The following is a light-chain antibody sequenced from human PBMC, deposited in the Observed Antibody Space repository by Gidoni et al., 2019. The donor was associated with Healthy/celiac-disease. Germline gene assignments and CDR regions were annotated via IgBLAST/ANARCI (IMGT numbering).Light chain of an antibody. CDR2: GAS. CDR3: QQYGSSPPSIT. V-gene: IGKV3-20*01. Sequence: ELGLTQSPGTLSLSPGERATLSCRASQSVSSSYLAWYQQKPGQAPRLLIYGASSRATGIPDRFSGSGSGTDFTLTISRLEPEDFAVYYCQQYGSSPPSITFGQXTRLEIK. CDR1: QSVSSSY. J-gene: IGKJ5*01.